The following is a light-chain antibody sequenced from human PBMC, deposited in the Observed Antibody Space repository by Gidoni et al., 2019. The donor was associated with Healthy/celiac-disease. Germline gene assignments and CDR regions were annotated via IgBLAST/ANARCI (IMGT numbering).Light chain of an antibody. Sequence: QSVLTQPPSASGTPGPWVTISCSGSSPNIGSNTVNWYQQLPGTAPKLLTYSNNQRPSGVPDRFSGSKSGTSASLAISGLQSEDEADYYCAAWDDSLNGWVFGGGTKLTVL. J-gene: IGLJ3*02. V-gene: IGLV1-44*01. CDR3: AAWDDSLNGWV. CDR1: SPNIGSNT. CDR2: SNN.